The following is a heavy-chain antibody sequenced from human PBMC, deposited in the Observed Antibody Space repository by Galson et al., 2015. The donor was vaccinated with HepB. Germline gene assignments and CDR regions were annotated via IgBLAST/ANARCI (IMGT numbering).Heavy chain of an antibody. J-gene: IGHJ6*02. D-gene: IGHD1-26*01. CDR1: GFTFSNYV. CDR2: ISGSGGSS. CDR3: AKGVGNYYGMDV. Sequence: LRLSCAASGFTFSNYVMTWVRQAPGKGLEWVSGISGSGGSSYHADSVRGRFTISRDNSKNTLYLQMNSLRAEDTAVYYCAKGVGNYYGMDVWGQGTTVTVSS. V-gene: IGHV3-23*01.